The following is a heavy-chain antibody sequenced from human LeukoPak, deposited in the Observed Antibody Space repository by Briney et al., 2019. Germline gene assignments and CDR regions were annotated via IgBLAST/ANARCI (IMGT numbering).Heavy chain of an antibody. CDR3: ARTYSTSSNFDY. V-gene: IGHV4-4*09. J-gene: IGHJ4*02. CDR1: GGSISSYY. CDR2: IYSSGST. Sequence: SETLSLTCTVSGGSISSYYWSWIRQPPGKGLEWIGYIYSSGSTNYNPSLKSRVTISVDTSKEQFSLKLSSVTVADTALYYCARTYSTSSNFDYWGQGTLVTVSS. D-gene: IGHD2-2*01.